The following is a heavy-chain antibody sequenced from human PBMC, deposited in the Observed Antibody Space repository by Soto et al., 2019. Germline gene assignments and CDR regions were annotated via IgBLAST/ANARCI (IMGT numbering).Heavy chain of an antibody. J-gene: IGHJ4*02. CDR3: AKVTYYYDSSGYSYFDY. V-gene: IGHV3-23*01. CDR1: GFTFSSYA. D-gene: IGHD3-22*01. CDR2: ISGSGGST. Sequence: EVQLLESGGGLVQPGGSLRLSCAASGFTFSSYAMSWVRQAPGKGLEWVSAISGSGGSTYYADSVKGRFTISRDNSKNTLYLQMNSLRAEDTAVYYCAKVTYYYDSSGYSYFDYWGQGTLVTVSS.